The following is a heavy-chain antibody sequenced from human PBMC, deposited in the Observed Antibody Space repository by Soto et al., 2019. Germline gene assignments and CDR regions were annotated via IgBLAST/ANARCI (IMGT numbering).Heavy chain of an antibody. CDR3: ASMYNSAYYRPEGLDV. CDR1: GGYIRDYH. D-gene: IGHD6-19*01. J-gene: IGHJ6*02. V-gene: IGHV4-4*07. Sequence: QVQRQESGPGRVKPSETLSVTCSVSGGYIRDYHWSWIRQSAGKGLEWIGRMYISGTTKYNPSLTSRVTMSADTSVKQFSLTLSSVTAADTASYYCASMYNSAYYRPEGLDVGGQGTTVTVSS. CDR2: MYISGTT.